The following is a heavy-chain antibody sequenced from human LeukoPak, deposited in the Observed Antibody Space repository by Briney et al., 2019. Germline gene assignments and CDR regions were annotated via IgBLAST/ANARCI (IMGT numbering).Heavy chain of an antibody. CDR2: IGTAGDT. D-gene: IGHD4-23*01. J-gene: IGHJ3*02. CDR1: GFTFSSYD. Sequence: GGSLRLSCAASGFTFSSYDMHWVRQATGKGLEWVSAIGTAGDTYYPGSVKGRFTISRENAKNSLYLQMNSLRAGDTAVYYCARGGYGGNSEVAFDIWGQGTMVTVSS. CDR3: ARGGYGGNSEVAFDI. V-gene: IGHV3-13*01.